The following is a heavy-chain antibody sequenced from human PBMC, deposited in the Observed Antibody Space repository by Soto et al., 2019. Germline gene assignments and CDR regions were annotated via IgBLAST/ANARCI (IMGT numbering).Heavy chain of an antibody. J-gene: IGHJ6*02. CDR1: GFNFDNYG. V-gene: IGHV3-7*01. Sequence: PGGSLRLSCQASGFNFDNYGMHWVRQAPGKGLEWVANIKQDGSEKYYVDSVKGRFTISRDNAKNSLYLQMNSLRAEDTAVYYCARELRGSGSYYPYYYYYGMDVWGQGTTVTVSS. CDR2: IKQDGSEK. D-gene: IGHD3-10*01. CDR3: ARELRGSGSYYPYYYYYGMDV.